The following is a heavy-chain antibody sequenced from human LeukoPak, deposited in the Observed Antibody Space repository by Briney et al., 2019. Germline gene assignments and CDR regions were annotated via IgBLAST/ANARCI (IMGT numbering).Heavy chain of an antibody. V-gene: IGHV1-46*03. J-gene: IGHJ4*02. CDR1: GYTFTSYY. Sequence: ASVKVSCKASGYTFTSYYMHWERQAPGQGLEWMGIINPSGGSTSYAQKFQGRVTMTRDTSTSTVYMELSSLRSEDTAVYYCARERYCTNGVCYHFDYWGQGTLVTVSS. CDR2: INPSGGST. D-gene: IGHD2-8*01. CDR3: ARERYCTNGVCYHFDY.